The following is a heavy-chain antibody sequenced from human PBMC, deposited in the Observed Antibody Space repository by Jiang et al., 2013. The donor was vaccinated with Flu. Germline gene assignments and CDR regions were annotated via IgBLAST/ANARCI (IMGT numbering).Heavy chain of an antibody. CDR1: GFTFSSYA. D-gene: IGHD1-26*01. V-gene: IGHV3-30-3*01. CDR3: ARDGRSFKRTYPYYYGMDV. Sequence: LVESGGGVVQPGRSLRLSCAASGFTFSSYAMHWVRQAPGKGLEWVAVISYDGSNKYYADSVKGRFTISRDNSKNTLYLQMNSLRAEDTAVYYCARDGRSFKRTYPYYYGMDVWGQGTTVTVSS. J-gene: IGHJ6*02. CDR2: ISYDGSNK.